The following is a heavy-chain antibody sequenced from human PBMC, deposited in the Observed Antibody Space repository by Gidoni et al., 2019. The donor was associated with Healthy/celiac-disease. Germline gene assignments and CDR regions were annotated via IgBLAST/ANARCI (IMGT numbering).Heavy chain of an antibody. D-gene: IGHD6-13*01. CDR3: TRDLGGMAAAGTISD. Sequence: EVQLVESGGGSVQPGRSLRLSCTASGFTFGDSAMSWFRQAPGTGLEGVGFIRSKAYGGTTEYAAAVRGRYTISRDDAKSIAYLQRNSLKTEDTAVYYCTRDLGGMAAAGTISDWGRGTLVTVSS. CDR1: GFTFGDSA. CDR2: IRSKAYGGTT. V-gene: IGHV3-49*03. J-gene: IGHJ4*02.